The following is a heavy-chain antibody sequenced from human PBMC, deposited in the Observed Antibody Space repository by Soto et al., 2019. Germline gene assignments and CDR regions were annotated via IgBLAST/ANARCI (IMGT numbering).Heavy chain of an antibody. Sequence: GGSLRLSCAASGFTFSSYGMHWVRQAPGKGLEWVAVISYDGSNKYYADSVKGRFTISRDNSKNTLYLQMNSLRAEDTAVYYCGNERRAAASYYYYGMDVWGQGTTVTVSS. D-gene: IGHD6-13*01. CDR3: GNERRAAASYYYYGMDV. CDR1: GFTFSSYG. J-gene: IGHJ6*02. V-gene: IGHV3-30*18. CDR2: ISYDGSNK.